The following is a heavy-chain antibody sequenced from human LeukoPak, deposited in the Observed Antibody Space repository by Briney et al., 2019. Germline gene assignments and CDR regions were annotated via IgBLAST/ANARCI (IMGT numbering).Heavy chain of an antibody. Sequence: GGSLRLSCAASGFTFSSYAMHWVRQAPGKGLEWVAIISYDGSNKYYADSVKGRFTISRDNSKNTLYLQMNSLEAEDTAVYYCARGGYDFLYGMDVWGQGTTVTVSS. J-gene: IGHJ6*02. D-gene: IGHD3-3*01. V-gene: IGHV3-30-3*01. CDR2: ISYDGSNK. CDR1: GFTFSSYA. CDR3: ARGGYDFLYGMDV.